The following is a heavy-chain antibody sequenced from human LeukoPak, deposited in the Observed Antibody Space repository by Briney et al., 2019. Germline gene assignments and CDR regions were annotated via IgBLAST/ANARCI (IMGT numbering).Heavy chain of an antibody. CDR2: ISGSGDTT. D-gene: IGHD1-26*01. J-gene: IGHJ4*02. CDR3: AKALAGAEKTFDY. CDR1: GFTFSTYA. V-gene: IGHV3-23*01. Sequence: PGGSLRLSCAASGFTFSTYAMSWVRQAPGKGLEWASVISGSGDTTYYADSVKGRFTISRDNSKNTLYLQMNSLRAEDTAVYYCAKALAGAEKTFDYWGQGTLVTVSS.